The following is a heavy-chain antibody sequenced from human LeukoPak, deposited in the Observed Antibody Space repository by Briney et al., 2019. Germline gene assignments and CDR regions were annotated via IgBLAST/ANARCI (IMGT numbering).Heavy chain of an antibody. CDR1: GFTFSSYS. J-gene: IGHJ4*02. V-gene: IGHV3-48*04. CDR2: ISSSGSTI. D-gene: IGHD1-26*01. Sequence: GGSLRLSCAASGFTFSSYSMNWVRQAPGKGLEWVSYISSSGSTIYYADSVKGRFTISRDNAKNSLYLQMNSLRAEDTAVYYCARDSGGSYENYFDYWGQGTLVTVSS. CDR3: ARDSGGSYENYFDY.